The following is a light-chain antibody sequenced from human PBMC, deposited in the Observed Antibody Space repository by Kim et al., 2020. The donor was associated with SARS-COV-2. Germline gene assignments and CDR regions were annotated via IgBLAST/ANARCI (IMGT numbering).Light chain of an antibody. CDR1: SANIGAGYD. J-gene: IGLJ3*02. CDR3: QYYDSSLSAM. V-gene: IGLV1-40*01. Sequence: GQTVTSSCTGSSANIGAGYDVHWYQQLPGTAPKLLIYGNSNRPSGVPDRFSGSKSGTSASLAITELQAEDEADYYCQYYDSSLSAMFGGGTKQTVL. CDR2: GNS.